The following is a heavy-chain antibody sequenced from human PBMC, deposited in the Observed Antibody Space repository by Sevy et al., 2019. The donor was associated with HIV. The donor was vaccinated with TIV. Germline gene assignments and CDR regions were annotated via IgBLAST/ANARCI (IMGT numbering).Heavy chain of an antibody. CDR2: IQEDGSDK. Sequence: GGSLRLSCAASGFTFSKYWMSWVRQAPGKGLEWVANIQEDGSDKYYVDAVKGRFTISRDNAKNSLYLQMNSLRAEDTAVYYCATDPFSVTSSNDYMDVWGKGTTVTVS. CDR3: ATDPFSVTSSNDYMDV. D-gene: IGHD4-17*01. V-gene: IGHV3-7*01. J-gene: IGHJ6*03. CDR1: GFTFSKYW.